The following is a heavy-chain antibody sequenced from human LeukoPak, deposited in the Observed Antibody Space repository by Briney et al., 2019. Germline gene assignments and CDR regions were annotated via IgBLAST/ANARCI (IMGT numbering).Heavy chain of an antibody. D-gene: IGHD5-18*01. CDR2: IRYDGSNK. CDR3: ANLIQLWPGYYYYMDV. V-gene: IGHV3-30*02. Sequence: GGSLRLSCTTSGFTFSSYGMHWVRQAPGKGLEWVAFIRYDGSNKYYADSVKGRFTISRDNSKNTLYLQMNSLRAEDTAVYYCANLIQLWPGYYYYMDVWGKGTTVTVSS. J-gene: IGHJ6*03. CDR1: GFTFSSYG.